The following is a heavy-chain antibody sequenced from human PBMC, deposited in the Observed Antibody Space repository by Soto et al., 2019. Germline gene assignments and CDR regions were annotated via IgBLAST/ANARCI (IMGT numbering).Heavy chain of an antibody. CDR1: GGTFSPYT. Sequence: QVQLVQSGAEVKKPGSSVKVSCKASGGTFSPYTINWVRQAPGQGLEWMGRIIPFHGVTNYAQKFQARVTITADKSTSTAYMELSGRRFEDTAMYYCTRDWEITVSTWSFVGFWRRGTLVTVSS. D-gene: IGHD3-9*01. J-gene: IGHJ4*02. V-gene: IGHV1-69*08. CDR3: TRDWEITVSTWSFVGF. CDR2: IIPFHGVT.